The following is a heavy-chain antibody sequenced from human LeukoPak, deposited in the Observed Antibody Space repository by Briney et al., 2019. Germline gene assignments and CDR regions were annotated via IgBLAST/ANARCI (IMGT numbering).Heavy chain of an antibody. CDR3: AKLAGSGSYHFDY. CDR1: GFTFSSYA. Sequence: GGSLRLSCAASGFTFSSYAMSWVRQAPGNGLEWVSALSGSGGSTYYADSVKGRFTISRDNSKNTLYLQMNSLRAEDTAVYYCAKLAGSGSYHFDYWGQGTLVTVSS. J-gene: IGHJ4*02. CDR2: LSGSGGST. D-gene: IGHD1-26*01. V-gene: IGHV3-23*01.